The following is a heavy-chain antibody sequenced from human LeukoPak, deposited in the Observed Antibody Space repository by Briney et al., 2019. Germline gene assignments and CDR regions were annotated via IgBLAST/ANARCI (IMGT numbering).Heavy chain of an antibody. Sequence: GGSLRLSCAASGFTFSSYGMHWVRQAPGKGLEWLSSISYDGTNKYSEDSVEGRFTISRDNSKNTLYLQMNSLRAEDTAAYYCAKEDGSAWVGYFDLWGRGTLVTVSS. CDR1: GFTFSSYG. CDR3: AKEDGSAWVGYFDL. J-gene: IGHJ2*01. V-gene: IGHV3-30*18. D-gene: IGHD6-19*01. CDR2: ISYDGTNK.